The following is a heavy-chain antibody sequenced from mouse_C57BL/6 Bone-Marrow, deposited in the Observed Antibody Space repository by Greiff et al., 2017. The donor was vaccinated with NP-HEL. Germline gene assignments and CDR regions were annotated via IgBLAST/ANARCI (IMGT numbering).Heavy chain of an antibody. CDR1: GFTFSDFY. D-gene: IGHD2-5*01. V-gene: IGHV7-1*01. CDR2: SRNKANDYTT. J-gene: IGHJ1*03. CDR3: ARDMSNYRYFDV. Sequence: EVMLVESGGGLVQSGRSLRLSCATSGFTFSDFYMEWVRQAPGKGLEWIAASRNKANDYTTEYSASVKGRFIVSRDTSQSILYLQMNALRAEDTAIYYCARDMSNYRYFDVWGTGTTVTVSS.